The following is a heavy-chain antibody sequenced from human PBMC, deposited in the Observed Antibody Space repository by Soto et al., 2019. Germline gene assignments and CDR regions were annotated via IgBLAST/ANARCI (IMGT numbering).Heavy chain of an antibody. J-gene: IGHJ5*02. V-gene: IGHV1-46*01. CDR2: INPSGGST. D-gene: IGHD6-13*01. Sequence: QVQLVQSGAEVKKPGASVKVSCKASGYTFTSYYMHWVRQAPGQGLEWMGIINPSGGSTSYAQKFQGRVTMTRDTSTSTVYMELRSLRSEDTAVYYCAKTAAHTGFDPWGQGTLVTVSS. CDR1: GYTFTSYY. CDR3: AKTAAHTGFDP.